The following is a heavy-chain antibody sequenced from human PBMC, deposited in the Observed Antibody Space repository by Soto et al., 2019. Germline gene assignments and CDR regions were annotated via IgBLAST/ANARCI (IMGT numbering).Heavy chain of an antibody. J-gene: IGHJ6*02. D-gene: IGHD2-2*01. CDR3: ARWSIVVVPAAILYYYYGMDV. Sequence: QVQLVQSGAEVKKPGASVKVSCKASGYTFTSYGISWVRQAPGQGLEWMGWISAYTGNTNYAQKLQGRVTMTTDTSTSTAYMELRSLRSDDTAVYYCARWSIVVVPAAILYYYYGMDVWGQGTPVTVSS. CDR1: GYTFTSYG. CDR2: ISAYTGNT. V-gene: IGHV1-18*01.